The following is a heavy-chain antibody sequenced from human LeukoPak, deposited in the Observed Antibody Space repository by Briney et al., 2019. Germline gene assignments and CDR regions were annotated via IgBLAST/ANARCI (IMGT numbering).Heavy chain of an antibody. V-gene: IGHV4-59*01. CDR3: ARGGYCSSSSCYGDDAFDI. CDR1: GGSISNYY. CDR2: IYYSGST. J-gene: IGHJ3*02. Sequence: PSETLSLTCTVSGGSISNYYWSWIRQPPGKGLEWIGYIYYSGSTNYNTSLKSRVSISVDTSKKQLSRKLTSVTAADTAMYYCARGGYCSSSSCYGDDAFDIWGQGTMVTVSS. D-gene: IGHD2-2*01.